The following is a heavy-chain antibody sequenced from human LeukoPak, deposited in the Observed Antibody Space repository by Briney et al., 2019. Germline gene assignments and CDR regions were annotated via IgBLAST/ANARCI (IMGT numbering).Heavy chain of an antibody. Sequence: PSETLSLTCVVSGYSISNNYFWGWIRQPPGKGLEWIGSVFYSGSTYYNPSLKSRVTISVDTSKNQFSLKLSSVTAADTAVYYCARVPNWNYPSFDYWGQGILVTVSS. D-gene: IGHD1-7*01. CDR3: ARVPNWNYPSFDY. J-gene: IGHJ4*02. V-gene: IGHV4-38-2*01. CDR1: GYSISNNYF. CDR2: VFYSGST.